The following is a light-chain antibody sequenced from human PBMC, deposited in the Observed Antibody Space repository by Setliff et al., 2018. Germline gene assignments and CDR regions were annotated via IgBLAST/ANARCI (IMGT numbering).Light chain of an antibody. CDR2: DVS. V-gene: IGLV2-14*01. J-gene: IGLJ1*01. CDR1: GSDVGAYKF. Sequence: QSALAQPASVSGSPGQSIAVSCTGSGSDVGAYKFVSWYQQRPGKAPRLMIYDVSNRPSGVSDRFSGSKSGNTASLNISGLQAEDEADYYCCSYTGTSTPYVFGTGTKVTVL. CDR3: CSYTGTSTPYV.